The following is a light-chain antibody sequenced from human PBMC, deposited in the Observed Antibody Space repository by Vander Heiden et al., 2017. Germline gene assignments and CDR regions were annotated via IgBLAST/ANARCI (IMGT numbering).Light chain of an antibody. Sequence: DIQMTQSPSSLSASVGDRVTITCQASQDISNYLNWYQQKPGKAPKLLIYDASNLETGVPSRFSGSGSGTDFTFTISILQPEDIATYYCQQDDNLPWTFGQGTKVEIK. CDR1: QDISNY. J-gene: IGKJ1*01. CDR3: QQDDNLPWT. V-gene: IGKV1-33*01. CDR2: DAS.